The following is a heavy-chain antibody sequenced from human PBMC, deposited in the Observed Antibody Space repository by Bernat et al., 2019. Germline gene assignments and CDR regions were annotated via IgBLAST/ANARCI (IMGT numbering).Heavy chain of an antibody. D-gene: IGHD6-13*01. CDR2: IWYDGSNK. CDR1: GFTFSSYG. J-gene: IGHJ4*02. Sequence: QVQLVESGGGVVQPGRSLRLSCAASGFTFSSYGMHWVRQAPGKGLEWVAVIWYDGSNKYYADSVKDRFTISRDNSKNTLYLQRNSLRAEDTAVYYCARVSSSSWYGAHYFDYWGQGTLVTVSS. CDR3: ARVSSSSWYGAHYFDY. V-gene: IGHV3-33*01.